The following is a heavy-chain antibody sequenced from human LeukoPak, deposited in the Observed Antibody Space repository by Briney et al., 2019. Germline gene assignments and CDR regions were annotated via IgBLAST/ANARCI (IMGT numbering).Heavy chain of an antibody. Sequence: SDPLTLPCTVSGRSISCYYWSWIRPPPGKVLEWIRNIYDSGSTNYNPSLKSRLTISVDTSKNQCSLKLSSVTAADTAVYYCARQSISGSSLSYFDYWGQGTLVNVSS. CDR1: GRSISCYY. V-gene: IGHV4-59*07. CDR2: IYDSGST. D-gene: IGHD3-22*01. CDR3: ARQSISGSSLSYFDY. J-gene: IGHJ4*02.